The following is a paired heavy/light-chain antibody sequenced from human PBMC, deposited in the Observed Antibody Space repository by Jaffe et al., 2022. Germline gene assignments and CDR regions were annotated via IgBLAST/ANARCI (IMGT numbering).Light chain of an antibody. CDR3: QQSSSTPFT. V-gene: IGKV1-39*01. CDR2: AAS. Sequence: DIQMTQSPSSLSASVGDRVIITCRASQGISGYLNWYQQRPGKAPKLLIYAASSLQGGVPSRFSGSGSGADFALTISSLQPEDFATYYCQQSSSTPFTFGPGTKVDVK. J-gene: IGKJ3*01. CDR1: QGISGY.
Heavy chain of an antibody. CDR1: GFTITNSG. Sequence: EVQLLESGGGLVQPGGSLRLSCAASGFTITNSGMSWFRQAPGKGLEWVSSFSGRAGGTDYADSLSGTESADSVKGRFTISRDSSKNTLYLQMNSLRAEDTAIYYCAKDVMYGTSWYGGSFYWGQGTLVTVSS. J-gene: IGHJ4*02. CDR2: FSGRAGGT. CDR3: AKDVMYGTSWYGGSFY. V-gene: IGHV3-23*01. D-gene: IGHD2-2*01.